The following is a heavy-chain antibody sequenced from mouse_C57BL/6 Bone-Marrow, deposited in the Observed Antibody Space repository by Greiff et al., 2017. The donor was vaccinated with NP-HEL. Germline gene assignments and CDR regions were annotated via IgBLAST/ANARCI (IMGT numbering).Heavy chain of an antibody. Sequence: QVQLKESGAELVRPGASVTLSCKASGYTFTDYEMHWVKQTPVHGLEWIGAIDPETGGTAYNQKFKGKAILTADKSSSTAYMELRSLTSEDSAVYYCTRPRITTVVATYYAMDYWGQGTSVTVSS. CDR2: IDPETGGT. V-gene: IGHV1-15*01. CDR3: TRPRITTVVATYYAMDY. J-gene: IGHJ4*01. D-gene: IGHD1-1*01. CDR1: GYTFTDYE.